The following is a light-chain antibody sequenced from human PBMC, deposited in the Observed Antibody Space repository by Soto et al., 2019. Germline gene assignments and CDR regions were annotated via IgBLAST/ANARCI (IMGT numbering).Light chain of an antibody. CDR1: QSITGSY. V-gene: IGKV3-20*01. Sequence: ENVLTQSPGTLSLSPGERATVSCRASQSITGSYLAWYQQTPGQAPRLRIYGASNRATGVPDRFSGSGSGIDFTLTISRLEPEDFAVYYCQQYYSLPLTFGGGTKVEIK. CDR2: GAS. J-gene: IGKJ4*01. CDR3: QQYYSLPLT.